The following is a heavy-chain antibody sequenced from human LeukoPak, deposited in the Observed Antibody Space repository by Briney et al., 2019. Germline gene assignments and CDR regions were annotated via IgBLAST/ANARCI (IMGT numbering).Heavy chain of an antibody. CDR2: ISAYNGNT. J-gene: IGHJ4*02. CDR3: ARASYCSGGSCYSDY. D-gene: IGHD2-15*01. Sequence: ASVEVSCKASGYTFTSYSISWVRQAPGQGLEWMGWISAYNGNTIYAQKVKGRVTMTTDTSTSTAYMELRSPKSDDTAVYYCARASYCSGGSCYSDYWGQGTLVTASS. V-gene: IGHV1-18*01. CDR1: GYTFTSYS.